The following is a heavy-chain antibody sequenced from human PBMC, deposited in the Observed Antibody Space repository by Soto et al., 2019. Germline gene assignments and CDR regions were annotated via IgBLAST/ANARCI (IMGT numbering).Heavy chain of an antibody. Sequence: AGSLRLSCAISGFSVSSNYLSWVRQAPGKGLEWVSVHYSGGSTYYADSVQGRFTISRDKSNNTLYLQMRRVRAEDTAVYFCARHRHPRGTVGATSPLDPWGQGTQVTVSS. D-gene: IGHD1-26*01. CDR2: HYSGGST. CDR1: GFSVSSNY. J-gene: IGHJ5*02. V-gene: IGHV3-53*01. CDR3: ARHRHPRGTVGATSPLDP.